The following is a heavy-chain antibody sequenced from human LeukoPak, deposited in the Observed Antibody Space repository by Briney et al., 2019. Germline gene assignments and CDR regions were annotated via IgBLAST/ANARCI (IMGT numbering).Heavy chain of an antibody. D-gene: IGHD3-10*01. CDR3: ARKYYYGSGSYSD. CDR2: IYYNGST. Sequence: SETLSLTCTVSGYSISSSSYYWGWIRQPPGKGLEWIGRIYYNGSTYYNPSLKSRVTISVDTSKNQFSLKLSSVTAADTAVYYCARKYYYGSGSYSDWGQGTLVTVSS. J-gene: IGHJ4*02. V-gene: IGHV4-39*07. CDR1: GYSISSSSYY.